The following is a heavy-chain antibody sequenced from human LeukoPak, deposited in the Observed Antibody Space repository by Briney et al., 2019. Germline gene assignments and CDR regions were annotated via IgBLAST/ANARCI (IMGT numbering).Heavy chain of an antibody. CDR3: ARDSGTSGEVKFDP. CDR1: RGSVNSYY. CDR2: IYEEGST. D-gene: IGHD3-10*01. J-gene: IGHJ5*02. V-gene: IGHV4-4*07. Sequence: SETLSLACSVYRGSVNSYYVRWIRQPAAKTLEWIGRIYEEGSTNYNPSLKSHVTMSVATSKNEISLKLKSVTAADTALCYCARDSGTSGEVKFDPWGQGTLVTVSS.